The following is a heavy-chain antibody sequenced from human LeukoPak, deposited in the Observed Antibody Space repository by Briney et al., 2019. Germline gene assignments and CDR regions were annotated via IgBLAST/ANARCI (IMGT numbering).Heavy chain of an antibody. CDR3: AKDRQWLGVFDY. Sequence: GGSLRLSCAASGFTFSSYAMSWVRQAPGKGLEWVSAISGSGGSTYYADSVKGRFTISRDNSKNTLYLQMDSLRAEDTAVYYCAKDRQWLGVFDYWGQGTLVTVSS. J-gene: IGHJ4*02. V-gene: IGHV3-23*01. CDR1: GFTFSSYA. CDR2: ISGSGGST. D-gene: IGHD6-19*01.